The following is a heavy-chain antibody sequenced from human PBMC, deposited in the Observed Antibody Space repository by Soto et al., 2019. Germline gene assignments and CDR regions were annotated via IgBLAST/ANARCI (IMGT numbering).Heavy chain of an antibody. D-gene: IGHD1-26*01. CDR1: GYTFSNYG. CDR2: ISAYNGDT. Sequence: QVQLVQSGAEVKKPGASVKVSCKASGYTFSNYGISWVRQAPGQGLEWMGWISAYNGDTNYAQRFQGRVNLTTDTSTSTAYVDLRSLRHDDTAVYYCARDPNVSFIVGATSYMYFFDYWGPGTMVTVYS. J-gene: IGHJ4*02. CDR3: ARDPNVSFIVGATSYMYFFDY. V-gene: IGHV1-18*04.